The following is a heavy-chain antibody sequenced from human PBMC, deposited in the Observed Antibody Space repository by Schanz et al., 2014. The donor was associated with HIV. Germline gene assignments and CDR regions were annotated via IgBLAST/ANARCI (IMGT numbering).Heavy chain of an antibody. J-gene: IGHJ4*02. D-gene: IGHD3-10*01. CDR1: GFTFTDNY. V-gene: IGHV3-11*01. CDR3: ARVFGRTYGLPDY. Sequence: QVQLVESGGGLVKPGGSLRLSCAASGFTFTDNYMSWIRQAPGKGLEWLSYISVNGATREYADSVKGRFTISRDNARTSLYLQMNSLRAEDTAVYYCARVFGRTYGLPDYWGQGTLVTVSS. CDR2: ISVNGATR.